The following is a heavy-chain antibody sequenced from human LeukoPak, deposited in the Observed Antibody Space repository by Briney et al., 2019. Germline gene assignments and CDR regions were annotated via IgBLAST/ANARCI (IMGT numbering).Heavy chain of an antibody. D-gene: IGHD3-22*01. V-gene: IGHV3-23*01. CDR2: ISGCGGST. Sequence: GGSLRLSCAASGFTFSRYGMSWVCQAPGKGLEWVSAISGCGGSTYYADSVKGRFTISRDNAKNSLYLQMNSLRAEDTALYYCARRGTYDSSGYYQLAWYFDLWGRGTLVTVSS. J-gene: IGHJ2*01. CDR3: ARRGTYDSSGYYQLAWYFDL. CDR1: GFTFSRYG.